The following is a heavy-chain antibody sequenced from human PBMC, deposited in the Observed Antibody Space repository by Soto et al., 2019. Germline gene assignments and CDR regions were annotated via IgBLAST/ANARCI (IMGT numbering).Heavy chain of an antibody. J-gene: IGHJ4*02. V-gene: IGHV4-61*08. D-gene: IGHD3-10*01. Sequence: PSETLSLTCTVSGGSISSGDYYWSWIRQPPGKGLEWIGYIYYSGSTNYNPSLKSRVTISVDTSKNQFSLKLSSVTAADTAVYYCARQVIDGALAGAGSFDYWGQGTLVTVSS. CDR1: GGSISSGDYY. CDR3: ARQVIDGALAGAGSFDY. CDR2: IYYSGST.